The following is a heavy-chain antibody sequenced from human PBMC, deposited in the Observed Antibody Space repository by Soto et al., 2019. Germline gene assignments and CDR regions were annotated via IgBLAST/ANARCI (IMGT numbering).Heavy chain of an antibody. J-gene: IGHJ4*02. V-gene: IGHV2-70*11. Sequence: SGPTLVNPTQTLTLTCTFSGFSLSTSGMCVSWIRQPPGKALEWLARIDWDDDKYYSTSLKTRLTISKDTSKNQVVLTMTNMDPVDTATYYCARGITIVRGVISANDYWGQGTLVTVSS. CDR1: GFSLSTSGMC. D-gene: IGHD3-10*01. CDR2: IDWDDDK. CDR3: ARGITIVRGVISANDY.